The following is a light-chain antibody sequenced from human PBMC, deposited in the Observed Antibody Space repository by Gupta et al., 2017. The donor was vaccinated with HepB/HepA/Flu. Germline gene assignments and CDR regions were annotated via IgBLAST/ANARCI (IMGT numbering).Light chain of an antibody. CDR3: QQRDDWHSPFT. J-gene: IGKJ3*01. Sequence: EFVLTQSPATLSLSPGEGATLSCRASQSVTYLAWYQQKPGQAPRPLNYDTSTRATGIPDRFSGSWDGTEFTLTISSREPEDFAVYYCQQRDDWHSPFTFGHGTKVDIK. CDR2: DTS. V-gene: IGKV3D-11*02. CDR1: QSVTY.